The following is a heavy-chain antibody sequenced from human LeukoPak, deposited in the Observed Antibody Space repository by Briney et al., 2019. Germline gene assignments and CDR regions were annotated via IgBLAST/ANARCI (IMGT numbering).Heavy chain of an antibody. CDR3: ARVLPWSYYFDS. CDR1: GFTFSSHW. Sequence: PGGSLRLSCAASGFTFSSHWMSWVRQAPGKGLEWVANMKQDGSQKYYADPVKGRFTISRDNAKNSLYLQMNSLRAEDTAVYYCARVLPWSYYFDSWGQGALVTVSS. D-gene: IGHD2-15*01. V-gene: IGHV3-7*01. J-gene: IGHJ4*02. CDR2: MKQDGSQK.